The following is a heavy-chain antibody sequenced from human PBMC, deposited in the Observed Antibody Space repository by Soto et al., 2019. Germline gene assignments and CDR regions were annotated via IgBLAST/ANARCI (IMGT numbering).Heavy chain of an antibody. J-gene: IGHJ4*02. CDR1: GGSFSGDY. CDR3: ASSRRRMAKPHTPFDS. Sequence: SETLSLTCAVYGGSFSGDYWSWIRQPPGKGLEWIGEINHSGSTNYNPSLKSRVTISVDTSKNQFSLKLSSVTAADTAVYYCASSRRRMAKPHTPFDSWGQGTLVTVS. CDR2: INHSGST. V-gene: IGHV4-34*01. D-gene: IGHD2-15*01.